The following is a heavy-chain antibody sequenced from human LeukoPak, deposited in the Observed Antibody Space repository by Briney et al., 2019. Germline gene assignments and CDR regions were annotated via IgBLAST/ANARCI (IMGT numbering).Heavy chain of an antibody. Sequence: ASVKVSCKASGYIFTGYYMHWVRQAPGQGLEWMGWINPNSGGTNYAQKFQGRVTMTRDTSISTAYMELSRLGSDDTAVYYCAREMTYYYGSGVDYWGQGTLVTVSS. CDR1: GYIFTGYY. D-gene: IGHD3-10*01. V-gene: IGHV1-2*02. CDR3: AREMTYYYGSGVDY. J-gene: IGHJ4*02. CDR2: INPNSGGT.